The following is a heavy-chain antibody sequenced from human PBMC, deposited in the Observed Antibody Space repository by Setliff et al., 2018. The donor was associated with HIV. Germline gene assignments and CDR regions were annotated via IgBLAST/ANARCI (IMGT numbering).Heavy chain of an antibody. CDR2: INHNELT. CDR3: ARISNGFEPNAFDT. Sequence: SETLSLTCVVSGYSISSSNWWGWIRQPPGKGLEWIGYINHNELTYYNPSLKSRIIMSVGTSKKQLSLKLSSVTAVDTAVYFCARISNGFEPNAFDTWGRGTMVTVSS. CDR1: GYSISSSNW. V-gene: IGHV4-28*01. D-gene: IGHD3-22*01. J-gene: IGHJ3*02.